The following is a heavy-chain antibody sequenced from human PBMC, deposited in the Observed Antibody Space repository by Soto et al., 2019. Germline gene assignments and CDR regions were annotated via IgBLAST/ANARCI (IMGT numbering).Heavy chain of an antibody. V-gene: IGHV3-23*01. J-gene: IGHJ4*02. Sequence: GGSLRLSWAASGFTFSSYAMSWVRQSPWKGLEWVSSIRGSGSSKYYARSGKGRFSTSRDNSKNTLYLQMNSLRAEETAVYYCAKGSYDYIWGIYFAYWGQGTLVTVSS. CDR3: AKGSYDYIWGIYFAY. D-gene: IGHD3-16*01. CDR1: GFTFSSYA. CDR2: IRGSGSSK.